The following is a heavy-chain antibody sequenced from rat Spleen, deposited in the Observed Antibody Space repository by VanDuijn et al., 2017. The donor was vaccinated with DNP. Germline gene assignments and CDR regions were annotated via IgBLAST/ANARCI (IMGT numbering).Heavy chain of an antibody. CDR1: GFTFSDYY. V-gene: IGHV5-25*01. Sequence: EVQLVESGGGLVQPGRSLKLSCAASGFTFSDYYMAWVRQVPTKGLEWVASISPSGGTTYYPDSVKGRFTVSRDNAKNTLSLQMDSLRSEDTATYYCARHNSGFDYWGQGTLVTVSS. D-gene: IGHD4-3*01. J-gene: IGHJ3*01. CDR3: ARHNSGFDY. CDR2: ISPSGGTT.